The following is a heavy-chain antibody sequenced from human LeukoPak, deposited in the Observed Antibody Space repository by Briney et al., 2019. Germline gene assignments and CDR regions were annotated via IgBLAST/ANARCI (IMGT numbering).Heavy chain of an antibody. CDR2: INHSGST. D-gene: IGHD1-26*01. J-gene: IGHJ4*02. CDR1: GGSFSGYY. V-gene: IGHV4-34*01. CDR3: ARRVGSYFDY. Sequence: NPSETLSLTCAVYGGSFSGYYWSWIRQPPGKGLEWIGEINHSGSTNYNPSLKSRVTISVDTSKNQFSLKLSSVTAADTAVYYCARRVGSYFDYWGQGTLVTVSS.